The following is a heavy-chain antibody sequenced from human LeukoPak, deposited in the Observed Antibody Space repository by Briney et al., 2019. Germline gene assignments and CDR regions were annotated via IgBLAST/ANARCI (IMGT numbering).Heavy chain of an antibody. J-gene: IGHJ4*02. CDR1: GFTFSSYW. D-gene: IGHD6-6*01. Sequence: GGSLRLSCAASGFTFSSYWMHWVRQVPGKGLVWVSRINSDGSSTSYADSVKGRFTISRDNAKNTLYVQVNSLRVEDTAVYYCAGAGIAGRPPDYWGQGTLVTVSS. CDR3: AGAGIAGRPPDY. V-gene: IGHV3-74*01. CDR2: INSDGSST.